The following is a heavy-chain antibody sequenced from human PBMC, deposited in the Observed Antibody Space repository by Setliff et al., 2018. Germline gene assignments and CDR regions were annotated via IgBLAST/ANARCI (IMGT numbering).Heavy chain of an antibody. D-gene: IGHD3-3*01. J-gene: IGHJ5*02. CDR3: ARDDDSHTISRVDWFDP. CDR2: VYHSGMT. Sequence: PSETLSLTCLVSGQSITSSYYWGWIRQPPGKGLEWIGTVYHSGMTYYKPSLKTRLTISVDTSNNHFSLQLRSVTAADTAVYYCARDDDSHTISRVDWFDPWGPGTLVTVSS. V-gene: IGHV4-38-2*02. CDR1: GQSITSSYY.